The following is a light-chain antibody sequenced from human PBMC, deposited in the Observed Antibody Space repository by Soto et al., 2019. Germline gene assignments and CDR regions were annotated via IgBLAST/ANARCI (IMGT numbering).Light chain of an antibody. V-gene: IGKV3-15*01. Sequence: EIVLTQSPATPSVLPGERAPPSSGASQSVSSNLAWYQQKPGQAPRLLIYGASTRATGIPARFSGSGSGTEFTLTISSLQPEDFATYYCQQFNSYPITFGQGTRLEIK. J-gene: IGKJ5*01. CDR1: QSVSSN. CDR2: GAS. CDR3: QQFNSYPIT.